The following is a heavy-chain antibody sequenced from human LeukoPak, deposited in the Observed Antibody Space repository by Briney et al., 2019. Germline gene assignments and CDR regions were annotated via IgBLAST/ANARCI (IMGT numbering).Heavy chain of an antibody. J-gene: IGHJ4*02. V-gene: IGHV4-34*01. D-gene: IGHD1-1*01. Sequence: PSETLSLTCAVYGGSFSGYYWSWIPQPPGKGLEWIGEINHSGSTNYNPSLKSRVTISVDTSKNQFSLKLSSLTAADTAVYYCARGPGQLERLIDYWGQGTLVTVSS. CDR2: INHSGST. CDR1: GGSFSGYY. CDR3: ARGPGQLERLIDY.